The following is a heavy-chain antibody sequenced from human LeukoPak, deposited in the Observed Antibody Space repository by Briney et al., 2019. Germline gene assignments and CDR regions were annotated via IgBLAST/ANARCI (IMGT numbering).Heavy chain of an antibody. Sequence: ASVKVSCKASAYTFTSFGISWVRQAPGQGLEWMGWISPYNSNTNYAQKLQGRVTMTTDTSTSTAYMELRSLRSDDTAVYYCARGGSDYRNPPPNWFDPWGQGTLVTVSS. J-gene: IGHJ5*02. CDR3: ARGGSDYRNPPPNWFDP. D-gene: IGHD4-11*01. CDR2: ISPYNSNT. CDR1: AYTFTSFG. V-gene: IGHV1-18*01.